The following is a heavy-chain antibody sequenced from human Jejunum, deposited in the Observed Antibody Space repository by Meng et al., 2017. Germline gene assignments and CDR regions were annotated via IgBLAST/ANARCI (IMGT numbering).Heavy chain of an antibody. Sequence: QVKLQQWGAGLLKPSETLSLTCAVYGGSISDYYWTWIRQPPGKGLEWIGEINDSGSTNYNPSLKSRVTISVDTSKSQFYLRVSSVTAADTAVYYCARGNEYSNYGADFWGQGTLLTVSS. CDR3: ARGNEYSNYGADF. CDR1: GGSISDYY. V-gene: IGHV4-34*01. D-gene: IGHD4-11*01. J-gene: IGHJ4*02. CDR2: INDSGST.